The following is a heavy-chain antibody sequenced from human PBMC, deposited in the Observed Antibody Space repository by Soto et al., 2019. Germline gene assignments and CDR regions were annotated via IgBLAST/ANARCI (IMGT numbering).Heavy chain of an antibody. J-gene: IGHJ6*02. CDR1: GGSFGKSY. D-gene: IGHD6-13*01. Sequence: QVQLQQWGTGLLKPSETLSLTCAVYGGSFGKSYWGWVRQSPGKGLEWIGEIIYSGSRNYNPSLKSRVTISIDTSKNQFSLTLNSLTAADTAVYYCVRSTGDSLVRYNSRWHGPYYAMDVWGRGTTVIVSS. CDR3: VRSTGDSLVRYNSRWHGPYYAMDV. CDR2: IIYSGSR. V-gene: IGHV4-34*02.